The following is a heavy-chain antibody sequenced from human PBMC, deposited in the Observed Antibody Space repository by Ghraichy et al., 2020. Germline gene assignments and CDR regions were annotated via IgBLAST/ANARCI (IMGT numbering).Heavy chain of an antibody. CDR1: GFTVSSNY. CDR2: IYSGGST. Sequence: GESLNISCAASGFTVSSNYMSWVRQAPGKGLEWVSVIYSGGSTYYADSVKGRFTISRDNSKNTLYLQMNSLRAEDTAVYYCARDLGAYSSSWYIGYWGQGTLVTVSS. D-gene: IGHD6-13*01. J-gene: IGHJ4*02. V-gene: IGHV3-66*02. CDR3: ARDLGAYSSSWYIGY.